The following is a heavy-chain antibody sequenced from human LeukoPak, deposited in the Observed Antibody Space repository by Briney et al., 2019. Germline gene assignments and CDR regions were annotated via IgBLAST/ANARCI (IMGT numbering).Heavy chain of an antibody. J-gene: IGHJ4*02. V-gene: IGHV1-69*13. Sequence: SVKVSCKASGGTFSSYSISWVRQAPGQGLEWMGGIIPIFGTANYAQKFQGRVTITADESTSTAYMELSSLRSEDTAVYYCARASWELLRGTTRYYFDYWGQGTLVTVSS. CDR1: GGTFSSYS. D-gene: IGHD1-26*01. CDR3: ARASWELLRGTTRYYFDY. CDR2: IIPIFGTA.